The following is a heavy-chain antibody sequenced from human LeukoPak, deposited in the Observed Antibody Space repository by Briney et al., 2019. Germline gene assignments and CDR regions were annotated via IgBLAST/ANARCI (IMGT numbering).Heavy chain of an antibody. J-gene: IGHJ5*02. D-gene: IGHD3-10*01. Sequence: SETLSLTCTVSGGSISSYYWSWIRQPAGKGREWIGRIYTSGSTNYTPPLKSRVTMSVDTSKNQFSLKLSSVTAADTAVYYCARDLLWFGELLSHNWFDPWGQGTRVTVSS. CDR1: GGSISSYY. CDR3: ARDLLWFGELLSHNWFDP. CDR2: IYTSGST. V-gene: IGHV4-4*07.